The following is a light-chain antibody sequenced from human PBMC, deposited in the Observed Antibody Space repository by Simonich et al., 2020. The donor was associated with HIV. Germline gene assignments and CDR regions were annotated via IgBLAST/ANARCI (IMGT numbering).Light chain of an antibody. CDR1: QSVSSY. Sequence: EIVLTQSPATLSLSPGERATLSCRASQSVSSYLAWYQQKPGQAPRLFIYDASNRATGIPARCSGSGSGTDFTLAISSLEPEDFAVYYCQQRSNWPLTFGGGTKVEIK. J-gene: IGKJ4*01. V-gene: IGKV3-11*01. CDR3: QQRSNWPLT. CDR2: DAS.